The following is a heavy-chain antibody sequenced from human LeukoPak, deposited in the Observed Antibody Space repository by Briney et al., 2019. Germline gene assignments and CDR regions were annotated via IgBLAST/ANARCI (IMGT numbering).Heavy chain of an antibody. CDR1: GFTFSSYG. Sequence: PGGSLRLSCAASGFTFSSYGMSWVRQAPGKGLEWVSAISGSGGSTYYADSVKGRFTISRDNPKNTLYLQMNSLRAEDTAVYYCARRAGAYSHPYDYWGQGTLVTVSS. J-gene: IGHJ4*02. CDR2: ISGSGGST. D-gene: IGHD4/OR15-4a*01. CDR3: ARRAGAYSHPYDY. V-gene: IGHV3-23*01.